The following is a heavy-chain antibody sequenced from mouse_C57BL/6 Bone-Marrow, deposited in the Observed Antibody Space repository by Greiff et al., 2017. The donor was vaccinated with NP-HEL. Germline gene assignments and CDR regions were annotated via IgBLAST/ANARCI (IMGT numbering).Heavy chain of an antibody. CDR3: APYSWFAY. CDR2: IAPSDSYT. Sequence: QVHVKQPGAELVRPGTSVKLSCKASGYTFTSYWMHWVKQRPGQGLEWIGVIAPSDSYTNYNQKFKGKATLTVDTSSSTAYMQLSSLTSEDSAVYYCAPYSWFAYWGQGTLVTVSA. V-gene: IGHV1-59*01. D-gene: IGHD1-1*01. CDR1: GYTFTSYW. J-gene: IGHJ3*01.